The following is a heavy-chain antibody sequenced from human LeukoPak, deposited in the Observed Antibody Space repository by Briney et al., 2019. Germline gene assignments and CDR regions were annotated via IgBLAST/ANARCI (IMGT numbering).Heavy chain of an antibody. V-gene: IGHV1-3*01. CDR2: INAGNGNT. CDR1: GCTFTSYA. Sequence: GASVKVSCKASGCTFTSYAMHWVRQAPGQRLEWMGWINAGNGNTKYSQKFQGRVTITRDTSASTAYMELSSLRSEDTAVYYCARSAYSSGWTIDYWGQGTLVTVSS. J-gene: IGHJ4*02. D-gene: IGHD6-19*01. CDR3: ARSAYSSGWTIDY.